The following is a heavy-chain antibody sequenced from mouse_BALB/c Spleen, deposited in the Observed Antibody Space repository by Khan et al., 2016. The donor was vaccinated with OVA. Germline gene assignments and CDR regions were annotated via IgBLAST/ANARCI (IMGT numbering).Heavy chain of an antibody. CDR1: GYAFSSYW. V-gene: IGHV1-80*01. CDR3: ARDGDYVSRRDWFAY. Sequence: QFQLQQSGAELVRPGSSVKISCKASGYAFSSYWMNWVKQRPGQGLEWIGQIYPGDGNTYYNGKFKGKATLTADKSSSTAYMQLTRLTSDDSAVYFCARDGDYVSRRDWFAYWGQGTLVTVSA. CDR2: IYPGDGNT. D-gene: IGHD2-4*01. J-gene: IGHJ3*01.